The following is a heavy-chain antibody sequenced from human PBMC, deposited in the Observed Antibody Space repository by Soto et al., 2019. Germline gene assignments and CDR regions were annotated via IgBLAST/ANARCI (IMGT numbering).Heavy chain of an antibody. D-gene: IGHD1-1*01. V-gene: IGHV4-34*01. Sequence: SETLSLTCAVYGGSFSGYYWSWIRQPPGKGLEWIGEINHSGSTNYNPSLKSRVTISVDTSKNQFSLKLSSVTAADTAVYYCARGSPKRIYPTKNWLDPWGQGTLVTVSS. CDR2: INHSGST. J-gene: IGHJ5*02. CDR3: ARGSPKRIYPTKNWLDP. CDR1: GGSFSGYY.